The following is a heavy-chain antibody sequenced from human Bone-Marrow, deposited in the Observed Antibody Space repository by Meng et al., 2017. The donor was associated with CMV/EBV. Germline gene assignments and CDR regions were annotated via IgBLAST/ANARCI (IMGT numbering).Heavy chain of an antibody. Sequence: GSLRLSCTVSGGSISSSSYYWGWIRQPPGKGLEWIGSIYYSGSTYYNPSLKSRVIISVDTSKNQFALKLSSVTAADTAVYYCARIVGATLYYYYGMDVWGQGTTVTVSS. V-gene: IGHV4-39*06. CDR1: GGSISSSSYY. J-gene: IGHJ6*02. CDR2: IYYSGST. CDR3: ARIVGATLYYYYGMDV. D-gene: IGHD1-26*01.